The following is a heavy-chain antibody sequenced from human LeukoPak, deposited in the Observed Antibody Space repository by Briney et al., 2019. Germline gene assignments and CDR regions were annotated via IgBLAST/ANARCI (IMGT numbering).Heavy chain of an antibody. CDR2: IEYDESNK. Sequence: TGGSLRLSYGASGFSFATHAMHWVRQTPGKGLEWVAYIEYDESNKIYGESVKGRFTISRDNSKNTLYLQMNSLRAEDTAVYYCAKGRDVDIVATSKDWGQGTLVTVSS. V-gene: IGHV3-30*02. D-gene: IGHD5-12*01. CDR3: AKGRDVDIVATSKD. CDR1: GFSFATHA. J-gene: IGHJ4*02.